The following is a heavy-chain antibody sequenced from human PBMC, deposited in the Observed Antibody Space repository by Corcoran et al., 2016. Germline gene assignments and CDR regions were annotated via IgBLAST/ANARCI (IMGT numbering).Heavy chain of an antibody. CDR1: WDIVSSNSAS. D-gene: IGHD3-16*01. V-gene: IGHV6-1*01. J-gene: IGHJ6*02. CDR3: ARGVCNNYGRDV. Sequence: QVQLQQSGPGLVNPSQSLSLTCAISWDIVSSNSASLNGIRQSRSRGRAWLGRTYYRSKWYNDYAVSVKRRITIKQDTSKNKFSLQLNSVTPEDTAVYTGARGVCNNYGRDVWGHGSMVTVAS. CDR2: TYYRSKWYN.